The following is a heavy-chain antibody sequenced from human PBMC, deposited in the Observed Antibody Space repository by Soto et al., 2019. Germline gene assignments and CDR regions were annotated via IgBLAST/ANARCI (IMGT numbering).Heavy chain of an antibody. CDR3: ARVSGGSGVLPYSSRPPKIARADY. CDR2: ISAYNGNT. V-gene: IGHV1-18*01. Sequence: ASVKVSCKASGYTFTSYGISWVRQAPGQGLEWMGWISAYNGNTNYAQKLQGRGTMTTDTSTSTAYMELRSLRSDDTAVYYCARVSGGSGVLPYSSRPPKIARADYRGQGTLFPVSS. D-gene: IGHD6-13*01. J-gene: IGHJ4*02. CDR1: GYTFTSYG.